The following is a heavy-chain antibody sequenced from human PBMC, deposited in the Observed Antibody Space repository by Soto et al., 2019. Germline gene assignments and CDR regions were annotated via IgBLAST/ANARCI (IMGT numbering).Heavy chain of an antibody. D-gene: IGHD1-1*01. CDR2: ISSSSSYI. CDR1: GFTFSSYS. CDR3: ARCRWNEHSRRRYFDY. J-gene: IGHJ4*02. V-gene: IGHV3-21*01. Sequence: EVQLVESGGGLVKPGGSLRLSCAASGFTFSSYSMNWVRQAPGKGLEWVSSISSSSSYIYYADSVKGRFTISRDNAKNSLYLQMNSLRAEDTAVYYCARCRWNEHSRRRYFDYWGQGTLVTVSS.